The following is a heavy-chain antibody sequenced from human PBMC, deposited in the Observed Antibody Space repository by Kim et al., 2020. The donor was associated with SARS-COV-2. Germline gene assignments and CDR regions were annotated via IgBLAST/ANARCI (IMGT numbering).Heavy chain of an antibody. V-gene: IGHV3-30*18. Sequence: GGSLRLSCAASGFTFSSYGMHWVRQAPGKGLEWVAVISYDGSNKYYADSVKGRFTISRDNSKNTLYLQMNSLRAEDTAVYYCAKGYSEYIHLWGQGTLVTVSS. D-gene: IGHD6-6*01. CDR1: GFTFSSYG. CDR2: ISYDGSNK. J-gene: IGHJ5*02. CDR3: AKGYSEYIHL.